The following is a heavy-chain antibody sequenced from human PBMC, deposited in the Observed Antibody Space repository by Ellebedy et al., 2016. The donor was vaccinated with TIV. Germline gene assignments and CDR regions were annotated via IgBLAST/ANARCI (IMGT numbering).Heavy chain of an antibody. CDR1: GGSISSGGYY. J-gene: IGHJ4*02. D-gene: IGHD5-18*01. CDR2: IYYSGST. V-gene: IGHV4-31*03. Sequence: MPSETLSLTCTVSGGSISSGGYYWSWIRQHPGKGLEWIGYIYYSGSTYYNPSLKSRVTISVDTSKNQFSLKLSSVTAADTAVYYCARHVDTSDPGGTDYWGQGTLVTVSS. CDR3: ARHVDTSDPGGTDY.